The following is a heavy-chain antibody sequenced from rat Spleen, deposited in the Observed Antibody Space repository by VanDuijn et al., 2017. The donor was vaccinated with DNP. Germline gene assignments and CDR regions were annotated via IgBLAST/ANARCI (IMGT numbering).Heavy chain of an antibody. V-gene: IGHV5-7*01. CDR3: ARPDY. CDR1: GFTFSAYY. Sequence: EVQLVESGGGLVQPGRSLKLSCAASGFTFSAYYMAWVRQAPKKGLEWVATISYDGSSAHYRDSVKGRFTMSRDNAKNTLYLQMDSLRSEDTATYYCARPDYWGQGVMVTVSS. J-gene: IGHJ2*01. CDR2: ISYDGSSA.